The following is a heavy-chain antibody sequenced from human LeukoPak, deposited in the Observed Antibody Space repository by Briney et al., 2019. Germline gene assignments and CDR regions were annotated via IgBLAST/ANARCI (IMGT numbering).Heavy chain of an antibody. Sequence: GESLKISCTGSGYDFTNFWIGWVRQMPGKGLEWMGIIYPGDSDTRYSPSFQGQVTISADKSISTAYLQWSSLKASDTAMYYCASLSYSSGWSPIDYWGQGTLVTVSS. J-gene: IGHJ4*02. V-gene: IGHV5-51*01. CDR3: ASLSYSSGWSPIDY. CDR1: GYDFTNFW. D-gene: IGHD6-19*01. CDR2: IYPGDSDT.